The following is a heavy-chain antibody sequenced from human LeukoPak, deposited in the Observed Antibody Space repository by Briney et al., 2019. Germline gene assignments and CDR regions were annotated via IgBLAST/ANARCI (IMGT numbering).Heavy chain of an antibody. V-gene: IGHV4-39*01. Sequence: PSETLSLTCTVSGGSISSSSYYWGWIRQPPGKGLEWIGSIYYSGSTYYNPSLKRRVTISVDTSKNQFSLKLSSVTAADTAVYYCAAPEGYSSSWYGGYYFDYWGQGTLVTVSS. J-gene: IGHJ4*02. CDR1: GGSISSSSYY. CDR3: AAPEGYSSSWYGGYYFDY. D-gene: IGHD6-13*01. CDR2: IYYSGST.